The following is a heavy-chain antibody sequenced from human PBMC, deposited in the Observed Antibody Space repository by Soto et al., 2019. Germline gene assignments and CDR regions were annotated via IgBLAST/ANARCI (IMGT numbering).Heavy chain of an antibody. CDR3: ARDLGPFFYYDSDGPLNPFDI. CDR2: IIPMFGTP. CDR1: GGDFSSYS. Sequence: QVQLVQSGAEVKKPGSSVKVSCKTSGGDFSSYSMNWVRQAPGQGPEWMGGIIPMFGTPNYAPRFKGRVNTAVDESITAVYTELSSFISEDPAVYYCARDLGPFFYYDSDGPLNPFDIWGQGTMVTVSS. V-gene: IGHV1-69*01. D-gene: IGHD3-22*01. J-gene: IGHJ3*02.